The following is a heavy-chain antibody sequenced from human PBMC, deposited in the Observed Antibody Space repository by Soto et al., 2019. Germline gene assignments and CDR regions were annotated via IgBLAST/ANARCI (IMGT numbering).Heavy chain of an antibody. CDR1: SGSVRSSSYY. CDR2: IYYSGST. V-gene: IGHV4-39*01. Sequence: QLQLQESGPGLVKPSETLSLTCTVSSGSVRSSSYYWGWIRQPPGKGLEWIGSIYYSGSTFYNPSLKSRVTISVDTSENYFSLELTSVTAADTAVYYCARQPFTQTRGGWIEARPGPVDYWGQGTLVTVSS. D-gene: IGHD6-6*01. CDR3: ARQPFTQTRGGWIEARPGPVDY. J-gene: IGHJ4*02.